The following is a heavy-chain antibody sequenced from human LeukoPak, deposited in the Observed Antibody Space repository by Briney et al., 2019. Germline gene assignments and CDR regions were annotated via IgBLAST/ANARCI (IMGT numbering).Heavy chain of an antibody. V-gene: IGHV3-21*01. J-gene: IGHJ4*02. CDR2: ISSSSSYI. CDR3: ARDRGIVGAMSYFDY. D-gene: IGHD1-26*01. CDR1: GFTFSSYS. Sequence: GGSLRLSCAASGFTFSSYSMNWVRQAPAKGLEWVSSISSSSSYIYYADSVKGRFTISRDNAKNSLYLQMNSLRAEDTAVYYCARDRGIVGAMSYFDYWGQGTLVTVSS.